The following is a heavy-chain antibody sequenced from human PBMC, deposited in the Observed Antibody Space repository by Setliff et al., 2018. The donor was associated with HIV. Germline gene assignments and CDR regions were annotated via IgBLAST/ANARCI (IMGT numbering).Heavy chain of an antibody. CDR1: AGSFSIFA. V-gene: IGHV1-69*05. Sequence: SVNVSCKSSAGSFSIFAINWVRQAPGQGLGWRGGMMTIFSTTNYARKCQGRVTITTDESTGTAYMELSNLRSEDTAVYYCATEGAGGSYQRASAIDVWGQGTMVTVSS. D-gene: IGHD1-26*01. J-gene: IGHJ3*01. CDR3: ATEGAGGSYQRASAIDV. CDR2: MMTIFSTT.